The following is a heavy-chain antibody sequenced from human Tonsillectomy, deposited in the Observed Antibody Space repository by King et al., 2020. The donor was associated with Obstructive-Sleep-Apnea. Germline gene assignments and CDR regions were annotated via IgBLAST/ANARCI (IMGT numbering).Heavy chain of an antibody. D-gene: IGHD3-9*01. V-gene: IGHV1-2*02. CDR1: GYTFTGYY. J-gene: IGHJ6*02. Sequence: QLVQSGAEVKKPGASVKVSCKASGYTFTGYYMDWVRQAPGQGLEWMGWINPNTGGTSYAQKFQGRVTMTRDTSITTVYMELSRLRSDDTAVYYCARDNPTYYDILTGYSYYYGMDVWGQGTTVTVSS. CDR2: INPNTGGT. CDR3: ARDNPTYYDILTGYSYYYGMDV.